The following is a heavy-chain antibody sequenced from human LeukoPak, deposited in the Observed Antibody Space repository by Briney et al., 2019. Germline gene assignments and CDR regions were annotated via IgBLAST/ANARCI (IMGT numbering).Heavy chain of an antibody. CDR2: IYYSGRT. CDR1: GGTISGFH. CDR3: ARRNDFDI. J-gene: IGHJ3*02. Sequence: SETLSLTCTVSGGTISGFHWNWIRNPPGKGLEWIGYIYYSGRTDSNPSLKSRVTVSVDTSKNQFNLRLTSVTAADTAMYYCARRNDFDIWGPGTMVTVSS. V-gene: IGHV4-59*08.